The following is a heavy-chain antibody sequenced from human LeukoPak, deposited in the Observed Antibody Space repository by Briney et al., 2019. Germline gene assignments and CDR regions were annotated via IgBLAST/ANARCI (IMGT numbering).Heavy chain of an antibody. V-gene: IGHV1-24*01. CDR1: GYTLIELP. D-gene: IGHD3-10*01. CDR2: FDPEEGET. Sequence: ASVKVSCKVSGYTLIELPMHWVRQAPGKGLEWMGGFDPEEGETIYAQKFQGRVTMTEDTSTDTAYMELSSLRSEDTAVYYCATDRLRTMVRGVLRSLEGFDPWAREPWSPSPQ. CDR3: ATDRLRTMVRGVLRSLEGFDP. J-gene: IGHJ5*02.